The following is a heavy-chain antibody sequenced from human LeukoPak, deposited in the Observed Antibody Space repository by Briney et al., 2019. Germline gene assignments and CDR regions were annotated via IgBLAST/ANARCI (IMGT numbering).Heavy chain of an antibody. Sequence: GGSLRLSCAASGFTFSSYWMTWVRQAPGKGLEWVSLIYSGGSTRYADSVRGRFIISRDDSRNTLYLQMNSLRAEDTAVYYCAGHSELDVWGQGTTVTVSS. CDR1: GFTFSSYW. CDR3: AGHSELDV. J-gene: IGHJ6*02. D-gene: IGHD6-13*01. CDR2: IYSGGST. V-gene: IGHV3-53*01.